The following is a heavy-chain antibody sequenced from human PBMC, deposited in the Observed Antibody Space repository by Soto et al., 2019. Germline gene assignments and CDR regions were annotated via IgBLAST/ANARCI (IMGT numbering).Heavy chain of an antibody. Sequence: PGGSLRLSCAASGFTFSSYAMSWVRQAPGKGLEWVSAISGGGSSTYYADSVKGRFTISRDNSKNTLYLQMHSLRAEDTAVYYCAKHLDRTGCYPSLGMDVWGQGPTVTVSS. CDR2: ISGGGSST. D-gene: IGHD3-9*01. J-gene: IGHJ6*02. CDR1: GFTFSSYA. CDR3: AKHLDRTGCYPSLGMDV. V-gene: IGHV3-23*01.